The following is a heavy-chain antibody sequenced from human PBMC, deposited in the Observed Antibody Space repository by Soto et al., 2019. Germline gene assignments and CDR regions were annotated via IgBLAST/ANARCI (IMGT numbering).Heavy chain of an antibody. D-gene: IGHD3-3*01. CDR3: ARVYITIFGVVSYYFDY. V-gene: IGHV4-39*01. Sequence: SETLSLTCTVSGGSISSSSYYWGWIRQPPGKGLEWIGSIYYSGSTYYNPSLKSRVTISVDTSKNQFSLKLSSVTAADTAVYYCARVYITIFGVVSYYFDYWGQGTLVTVLL. CDR1: GGSISSSSYY. CDR2: IYYSGST. J-gene: IGHJ4*02.